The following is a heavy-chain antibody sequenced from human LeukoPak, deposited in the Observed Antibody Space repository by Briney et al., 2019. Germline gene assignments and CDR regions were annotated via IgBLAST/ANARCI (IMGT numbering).Heavy chain of an antibody. CDR3: ARWVVATMFDY. D-gene: IGHD5-12*01. J-gene: IGHJ4*02. Sequence: GGSLRLSCAASGFTVSSNYMSWVRQAPGKGLEWVSVIYRDGSTYYADSVKGRFTISRDNSKNTLYLQMNSLRDEDTAVYYCARWVVATMFDYWGQGTLVTVSS. CDR2: IYRDGST. V-gene: IGHV3-66*01. CDR1: GFTVSSNY.